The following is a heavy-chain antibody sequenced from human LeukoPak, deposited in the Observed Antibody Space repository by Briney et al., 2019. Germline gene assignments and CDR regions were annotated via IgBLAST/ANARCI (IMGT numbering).Heavy chain of an antibody. CDR1: GFTFTSSA. V-gene: IGHV1-58*01. Sequence: GASVKVSCKASGFTFTSSAVQWVRQARGQRLEWIGWIVVGSGNTNYAQKFQGRVTITADESTSTAYMELSSLRSEDTAVYYCARDSALAALTGYSSGWYNYWGQGTLVTVSS. D-gene: IGHD6-19*01. J-gene: IGHJ4*02. CDR3: ARDSALAALTGYSSGWYNY. CDR2: IVVGSGNT.